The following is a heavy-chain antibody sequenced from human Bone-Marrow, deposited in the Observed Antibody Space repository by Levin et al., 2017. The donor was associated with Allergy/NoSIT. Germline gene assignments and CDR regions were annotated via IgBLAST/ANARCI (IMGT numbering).Heavy chain of an antibody. CDR2: ISGSGSST. V-gene: IGHV3-23*01. Sequence: LSLTCAVSGLTFIDHAMTWVRQAPGEGLEWVSSISGSGSSTYYADSVKGRFTISRDDSKNTLYLESNSLRAEDTAVYYCAKVRFYYFYMDVWGIGTTVTVSS. CDR3: AKVRFYYFYMDV. J-gene: IGHJ6*03. CDR1: GLTFIDHA. D-gene: IGHD3-16*01.